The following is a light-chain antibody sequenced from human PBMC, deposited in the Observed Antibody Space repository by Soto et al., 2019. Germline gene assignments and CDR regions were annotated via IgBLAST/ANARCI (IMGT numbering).Light chain of an antibody. V-gene: IGLV3-21*02. CDR3: HVWDSSSDQYV. J-gene: IGLJ1*01. CDR1: NIESKS. CDR2: DDG. Sequence: SYELTQPPSVSVAPGQTARIPCGGNNIESKSVHWYQQKPGQPPVLVVYDDGDRPSGIPERFSGSNSANTATLTISRVEAGDEADYYCHVWDSSSDQYVFGTGTKVTVL.